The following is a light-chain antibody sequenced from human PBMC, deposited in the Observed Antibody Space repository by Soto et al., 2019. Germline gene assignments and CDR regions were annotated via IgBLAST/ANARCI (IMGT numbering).Light chain of an antibody. V-gene: IGLV2-14*01. Sequence: QSALTQPASVSGSPGQSITISCTGTSSDVGGYDYVSWYQQLPGKAPKLVIYEVSNRPSGVSNRFSGSKSGNTASLTISGLQAEDEADYNCSSYTSSRTLDVFGTGTKLTVL. CDR3: SSYTSSRTLDV. CDR1: SSDVGGYDY. CDR2: EVS. J-gene: IGLJ1*01.